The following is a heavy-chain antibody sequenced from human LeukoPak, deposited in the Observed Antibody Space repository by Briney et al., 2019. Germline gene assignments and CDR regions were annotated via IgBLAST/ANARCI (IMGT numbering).Heavy chain of an antibody. CDR3: ARDPGGAFDY. D-gene: IGHD3-16*01. Sequence: GGSLRLSCAASGFTFSSYEMNWVRQAPGKGLEWVSYISSSGSTIYYADFVKGRFNITRDNAKNSLYLQMNSPRAEATAVYYCARDPGGAFDYWGQGTLVTVSS. J-gene: IGHJ4*02. CDR1: GFTFSSYE. CDR2: ISSSGSTI. V-gene: IGHV3-48*03.